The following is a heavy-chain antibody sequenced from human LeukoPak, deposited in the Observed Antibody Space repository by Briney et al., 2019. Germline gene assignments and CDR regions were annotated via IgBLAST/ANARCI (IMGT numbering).Heavy chain of an antibody. V-gene: IGHV4-39*01. J-gene: IGHJ4*02. CDR1: GGAITSSSYY. CDR2: FYYSGST. CDR3: AKTVTAIAPWYFDY. Sequence: SETLSLTCNVSGGAITSSSYYWGWIRQPPGKGLEWIGSFYYSGSTYYNPSLKSRVTISVDTSKNQFSLKLSSVTAADTAAYYCAKTVTAIAPWYFDYWGQGTLVTVSS. D-gene: IGHD2-21*02.